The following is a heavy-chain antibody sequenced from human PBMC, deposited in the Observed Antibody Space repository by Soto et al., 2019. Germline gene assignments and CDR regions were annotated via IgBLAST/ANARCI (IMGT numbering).Heavy chain of an antibody. V-gene: IGHV3-15*01. D-gene: IGHD3-22*01. Sequence: EVQLVESGGGLVTPGGSLRLSCAASGFTFNNAWMSWVRQAPGKGLEWVGRIKRKTDGGTTDYAAPVKGRFTISRYDSNNTPYLKMNSLKTEDPHVYFCTRVRLPRCGYYSDYSSGMEVWGQGTKVTASS. CDR1: GFTFNNAW. CDR3: TRVRLPRCGYYSDYSSGMEV. J-gene: IGHJ6*02. CDR2: IKRKTDGGTT.